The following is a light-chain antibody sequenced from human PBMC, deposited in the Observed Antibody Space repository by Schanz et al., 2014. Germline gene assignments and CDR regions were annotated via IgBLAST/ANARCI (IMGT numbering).Light chain of an antibody. CDR1: SSDVGGYDY. CDR2: EVS. CDR3: CSYAASHNYV. J-gene: IGLJ1*01. Sequence: QSALTQPPSASGSPGQSVTITCTGTSSDVGGYDYVSWYQQHPGKAPKLMIYEVSKRPSGVPDRFSGSKSGSTASLTVSGLQAEDEADFYCCSYAASHNYVFGTGTKLTVL. V-gene: IGLV2-8*01.